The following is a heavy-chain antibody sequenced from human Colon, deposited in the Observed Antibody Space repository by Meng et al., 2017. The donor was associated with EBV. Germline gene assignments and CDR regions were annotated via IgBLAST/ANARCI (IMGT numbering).Heavy chain of an antibody. V-gene: IGHV4-30-4*01. CDR3: ARQATGYCSGGSCYSGSIFDY. CDR2: IYYSGST. D-gene: IGHD2-15*01. J-gene: IGHJ4*02. Sequence: QWQLQASGPGLVKPSQTLSLTCTVSGGSISSGDYYWSWIRQPPGKGLEWIGYIYYSGSTHYNPSLKSRVTISVDTSKNQFSLKVSSVTAADTAVYYCARQATGYCSGGSCYSGSIFDYWGQGTLVTVSS. CDR1: GGSISSGDYY.